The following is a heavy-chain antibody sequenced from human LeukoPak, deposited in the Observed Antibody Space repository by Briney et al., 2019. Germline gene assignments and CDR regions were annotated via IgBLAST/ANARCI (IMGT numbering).Heavy chain of an antibody. J-gene: IGHJ4*02. V-gene: IGHV3-49*04. CDR2: IRSKAYGGTT. CDR1: GFTFGDYA. CDR3: TRGVQHFTIFGVVIGLDY. D-gene: IGHD3-3*01. Sequence: GGSLRLSCTASGFTFGDYAMSWVRQAPGKGLEWVGFIRSKAYGGTTEYAASVKGRLTISRDDSKSIAYLQMNSLKTEDTAVYYCTRGVQHFTIFGVVIGLDYWGQGTLVTVSS.